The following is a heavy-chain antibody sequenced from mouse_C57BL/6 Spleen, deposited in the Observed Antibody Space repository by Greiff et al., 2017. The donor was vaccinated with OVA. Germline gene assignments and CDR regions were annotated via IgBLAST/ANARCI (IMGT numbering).Heavy chain of an antibody. CDR2: ISSGGDYI. D-gene: IGHD1-2*01. CDR3: TRDGDGGSWFAY. V-gene: IGHV5-9-1*02. CDR1: GFTFSSYA. Sequence: EVQRVESGEGLVKPGGSLKLSCAASGFTFSSYAMSWVRQTPEKRLEWVAYISSGGDYIYYADTVKGRFTISRDNARNTLYLQMSSLKSEDTAMYYCTRDGDGGSWFAYWGQGTLVTVSA. J-gene: IGHJ3*01.